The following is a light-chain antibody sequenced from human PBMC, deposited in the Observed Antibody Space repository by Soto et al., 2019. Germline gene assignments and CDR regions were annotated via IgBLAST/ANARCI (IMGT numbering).Light chain of an antibody. V-gene: IGKV2-28*01. Sequence: DIVMTQSPLSLPVTPGEPASISCRSSQSLLHSNGYNYLDWYLQKPGQSPQLLIYLGYNRASGVPDRFSGSGSGTDFTLKISRVEAEDVGVYYCMQPLQSWTFGKGTKVEIK. CDR2: LGY. CDR3: MQPLQSWT. CDR1: QSLLHSNGYNY. J-gene: IGKJ1*01.